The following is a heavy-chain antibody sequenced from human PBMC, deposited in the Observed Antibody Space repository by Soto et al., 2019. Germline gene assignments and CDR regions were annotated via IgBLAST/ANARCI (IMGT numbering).Heavy chain of an antibody. CDR1: GFTVSNNY. D-gene: IGHD3-10*01. CDR3: GTRPGGGGY. J-gene: IGHJ4*02. CDR2: IYSGGYT. Sequence: EVQLVESGGGLIQPGGSLRLSCAVSGFTVSNNYMSWVRQAPGKGLEGVSVIYSGGYTAYGDSVKGRFTISRDNSKNTLIPQRKTLGAAALGVFFWGTRPGGGGYWGQGTLVTVSS. V-gene: IGHV3-53*01.